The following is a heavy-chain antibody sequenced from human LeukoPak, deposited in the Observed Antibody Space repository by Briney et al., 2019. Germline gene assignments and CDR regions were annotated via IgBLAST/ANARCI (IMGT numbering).Heavy chain of an antibody. V-gene: IGHV4-31*03. CDR2: IYYSGST. J-gene: IGHJ3*02. Sequence: PSETLSLTCTVSGGSISSGGYYWSWIRQHPGKGLEWIGYIYYSGSTYYNPSLKSRVTISVDTSKNQFSLKLSSVTAADTAVYYCAREVVVAATGDAFDIWGQGTMVTVSS. D-gene: IGHD2-15*01. CDR1: GGSISSGGYY. CDR3: AREVVVAATGDAFDI.